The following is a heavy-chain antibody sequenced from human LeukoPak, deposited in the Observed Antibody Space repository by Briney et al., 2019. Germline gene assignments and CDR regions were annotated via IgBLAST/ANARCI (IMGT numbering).Heavy chain of an antibody. CDR2: IYSGGGT. V-gene: IGHV3-66*01. Sequence: GGSLRLSCAASGFTVSSNYMSWVRQAPGKGLEWVSFIYSGGGTYYADSAKGRFTISRDNSKNTLYLQMNSLRAEDTAVYYCAREMGSGWTNDAFDIWGQGTKVTVSS. D-gene: IGHD6-19*01. J-gene: IGHJ3*02. CDR1: GFTVSSNY. CDR3: AREMGSGWTNDAFDI.